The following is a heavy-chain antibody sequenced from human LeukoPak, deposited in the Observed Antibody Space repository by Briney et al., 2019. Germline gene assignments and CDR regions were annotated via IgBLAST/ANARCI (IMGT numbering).Heavy chain of an antibody. CDR2: IYYSGST. Sequence: SPSETLSLTCTVSGGSISSSSYYWGWIRQPPGKGLEWIGSIYYSGSTYYNPSLKSRVTISVDTSKNQFSLKLSSVTAADTAVYYCARGITMIVVDKIVDAFDIWGQGTMVTVSS. CDR1: GGSISSSSYY. J-gene: IGHJ3*02. CDR3: ARGITMIVVDKIVDAFDI. D-gene: IGHD3-22*01. V-gene: IGHV4-39*07.